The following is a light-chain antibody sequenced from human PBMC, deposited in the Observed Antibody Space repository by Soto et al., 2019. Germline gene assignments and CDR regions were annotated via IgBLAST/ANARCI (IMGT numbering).Light chain of an antibody. CDR1: RSAISSD. V-gene: IGKV3-20*01. CDR2: GTS. CDR3: HHYGNSPLT. J-gene: IGKJ1*01. Sequence: VLTQYPGTPSLSPGERATLSCRASRSAISSDFAWYQQKPGQAPRLPISGTSSRDTGIPERFSGSGSGTAFTLTLSRLEPEDSAVYYCHHYGNSPLTFGQCTTVDI.